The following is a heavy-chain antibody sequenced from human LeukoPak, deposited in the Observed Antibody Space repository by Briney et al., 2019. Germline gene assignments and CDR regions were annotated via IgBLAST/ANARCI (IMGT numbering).Heavy chain of an antibody. Sequence: PGGSLRLSCAASGFIFSSFEMNCARQAPGKGLEWVSYISSSATTIYYAESVRGRFTISRDNAKNSVYLQMNSLRAEDTAVYYCARPSVGGVIDGMDVWGQGTTVTVSS. V-gene: IGHV3-48*03. D-gene: IGHD3-16*01. CDR3: ARPSVGGVIDGMDV. CDR2: ISSSATTI. CDR1: GFIFSSFE. J-gene: IGHJ6*02.